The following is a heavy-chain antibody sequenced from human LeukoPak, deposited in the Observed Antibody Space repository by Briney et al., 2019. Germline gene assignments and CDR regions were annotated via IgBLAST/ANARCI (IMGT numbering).Heavy chain of an antibody. CDR1: GFTFCSSA. Sequence: HGGSLRLSCGAPGFTFCSSAMHWVRPGPGKGLGWVAYIAHQVINKYYADSVKGRFTISGDNTKGSLYLQMSSLRADETAVYYCAKDGSWSCTDWGQGALVRVSS. CDR3: AKDGSWSCTD. CDR2: IAHQVINK. V-gene: IGHV3-30*02. J-gene: IGHJ4*02. D-gene: IGHD2-8*02.